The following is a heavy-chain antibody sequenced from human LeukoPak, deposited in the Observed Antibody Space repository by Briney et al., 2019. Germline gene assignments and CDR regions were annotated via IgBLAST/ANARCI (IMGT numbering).Heavy chain of an antibody. CDR2: ISSSSSYI. D-gene: IGHD2-2*01. CDR1: GFTFSSYS. V-gene: IGHV3-21*01. J-gene: IGHJ4*02. Sequence: GALRLSCAASGFTFSSYSMNWVRQAPGKGLEWVSSISSSSSYIYYADSVKGRFTISRDNAKNSLYLQMNSLRAEDTAVYYCAREGSSAISHAADFWGQGTLVTVSS. CDR3: AREGSSAISHAADF.